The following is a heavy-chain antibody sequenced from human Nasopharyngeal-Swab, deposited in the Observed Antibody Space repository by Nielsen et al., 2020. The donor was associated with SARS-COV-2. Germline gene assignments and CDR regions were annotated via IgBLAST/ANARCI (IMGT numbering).Heavy chain of an antibody. CDR3: ARAGLSSWHFDY. D-gene: IGHD6-13*01. CDR1: GFTFSNAW. J-gene: IGHJ4*02. V-gene: IGHV3-48*02. Sequence: GGSLRLSCAASGFTFSNAWMSWVRQAPGKGLEWVSYISSSGSTIYYADSVKGRFTISRDNAKNSLYLQMNSLRDEDTAVYYCARAGLSSWHFDYWGQGTLVTVSS. CDR2: ISSSGSTI.